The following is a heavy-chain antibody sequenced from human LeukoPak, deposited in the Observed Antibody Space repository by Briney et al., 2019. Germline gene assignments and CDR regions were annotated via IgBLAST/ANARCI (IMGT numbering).Heavy chain of an antibody. J-gene: IGHJ4*02. CDR2: IYYSGST. CDR1: GGSISIGGYY. Sequence: SQTLSLTCTVSGGSISIGGYYWSWIRQHPGKGLEWIGYIYYSGSTYYNPSLKSRVTISVDTSKNQFSLKLSSVTAADTAVYYCARESHNSGYDYVEMYYFDYWGQGTLVTVSS. V-gene: IGHV4-31*03. CDR3: ARESHNSGYDYVEMYYFDY. D-gene: IGHD5-12*01.